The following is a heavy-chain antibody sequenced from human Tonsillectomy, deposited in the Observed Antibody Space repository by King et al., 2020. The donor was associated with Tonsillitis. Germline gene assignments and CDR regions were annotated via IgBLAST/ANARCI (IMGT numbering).Heavy chain of an antibody. D-gene: IGHD6-19*01. Sequence: VQLVESGGDLVQPGGSLRLSCAASGFTFSSFAMSWVRQAPGKGLEWVSTFSGTGGDTYYAASVKGRVTISRDNSKNTLSLQMNSLRAEDTAVYYCAKDLPDGSGWYRDFFDYWGQGTLVTVSS. V-gene: IGHV3-23*04. J-gene: IGHJ4*02. CDR3: AKDLPDGSGWYRDFFDY. CDR1: GFTFSSFA. CDR2: FSGTGGDT.